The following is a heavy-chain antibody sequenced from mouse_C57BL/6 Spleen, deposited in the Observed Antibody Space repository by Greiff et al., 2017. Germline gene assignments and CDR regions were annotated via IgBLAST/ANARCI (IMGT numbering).Heavy chain of an antibody. D-gene: IGHD2-3*01. CDR2: ISDGGSYT. CDR3: ARERDDGYPYYFDY. Sequence: EVQVVESGGGLVKPGGSLKLSCAASGFTFSSYAMSWVRQTPEKRLEWVATISDGGSYTYYPDNVQGRFTISRDNAKNNLYLQMSHLKSEDTAMYYCARERDDGYPYYFDYWGQGTTLTVSS. CDR1: GFTFSSYA. J-gene: IGHJ2*01. V-gene: IGHV5-4*01.